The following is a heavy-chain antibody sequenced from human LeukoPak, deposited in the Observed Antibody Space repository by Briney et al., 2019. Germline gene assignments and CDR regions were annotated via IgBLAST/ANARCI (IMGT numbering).Heavy chain of an antibody. D-gene: IGHD6-19*01. J-gene: IGHJ4*02. V-gene: IGHV4-59*12. CDR2: IYYSGST. CDR3: ARELKRWLVRGFDY. CDR1: GGSFSSYY. Sequence: PSETLSLTCAVYGGSFSSYYWGWIRQPPGKGLEWIGYIYYSGSTNYNPSLQSRVTISVDTSKNQFSLKLSSVTAADTAVYYCARELKRWLVRGFDYWGQGTLVTVSS.